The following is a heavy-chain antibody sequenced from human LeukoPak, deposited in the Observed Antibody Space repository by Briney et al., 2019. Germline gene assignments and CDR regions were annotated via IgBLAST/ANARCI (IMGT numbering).Heavy chain of an antibody. CDR2: IVVGSSNT. CDR3: AATIAADTVYYGMDV. CDR1: GFTLTSSA. J-gene: IGHJ6*02. V-gene: IGHV1-58*02. D-gene: IGHD6-13*01. Sequence: SVKVSCKASGFTLTSSAMQWVRQARGQRLEWIGWIVVGSSNTNYAQKFQERVTITWDMSTSTAYMELSSLRSEDTAVYYCAATIAADTVYYGMDVWGQGTTVTVSS.